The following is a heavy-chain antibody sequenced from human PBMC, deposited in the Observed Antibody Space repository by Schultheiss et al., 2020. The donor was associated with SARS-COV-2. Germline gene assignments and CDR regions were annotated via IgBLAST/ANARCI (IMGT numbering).Heavy chain of an antibody. CDR1: GFTVSSNY. CDR2: MYSGGST. J-gene: IGHJ4*02. Sequence: GGSLRLSCAASGFTVSSNYMSWVRQAPGKGLEWVSVMYSGGSTYYADSVRGRFTISRDRSKNMLFLQMNSLRVDDTAVYYCARKGLFSSSSHFDVWGQGTLVTVSS. V-gene: IGHV3-53*01. D-gene: IGHD6-6*01. CDR3: ARKGLFSSSSHFDV.